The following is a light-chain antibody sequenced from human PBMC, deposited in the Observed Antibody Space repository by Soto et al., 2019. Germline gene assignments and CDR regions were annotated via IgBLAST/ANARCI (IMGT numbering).Light chain of an antibody. CDR2: EVS. Sequence: QSVLPQPASVSGSPGQSITISCTGTSSDVGGYNYVSWYQHHPGKAPKLMIYEVSNRPSGVSYRFSGSKSGNTASLTISGLQAEDEADYYCNSYTGSGIVFGTGTKVTV. J-gene: IGLJ1*01. V-gene: IGLV2-14*01. CDR1: SSDVGGYNY. CDR3: NSYTGSGIV.